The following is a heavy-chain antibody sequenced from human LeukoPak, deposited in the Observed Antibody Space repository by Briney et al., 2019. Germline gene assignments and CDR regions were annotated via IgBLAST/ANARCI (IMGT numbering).Heavy chain of an antibody. D-gene: IGHD3-10*01. CDR3: AGGSGSYYSFDY. J-gene: IGHJ4*02. Sequence: SETLSLTCTVSGGSISSYYWSWIRQHPGKGLEWIGYIYYSGSTYYNPSLKSRVTISVDTSKNQFSLKPSSVTAADTAVYYCAGGSGSYYSFDYWGQGTLVTVSS. CDR2: IYYSGST. V-gene: IGHV4-59*06. CDR1: GGSISSYY.